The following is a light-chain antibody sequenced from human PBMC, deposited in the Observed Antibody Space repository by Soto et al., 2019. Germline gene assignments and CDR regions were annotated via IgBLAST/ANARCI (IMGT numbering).Light chain of an antibody. Sequence: DIQLTQSPSFLSASVGDRVTITCRASQGISSYLSWYQQKPGKAPNLLIYAASTLQSGVPSRFSGSGSGTEFTLTISSLPPEDCATYYCQQLNSYPITFGHGTRLEIK. CDR1: QGISSY. V-gene: IGKV1-9*01. CDR3: QQLNSYPIT. CDR2: AAS. J-gene: IGKJ5*01.